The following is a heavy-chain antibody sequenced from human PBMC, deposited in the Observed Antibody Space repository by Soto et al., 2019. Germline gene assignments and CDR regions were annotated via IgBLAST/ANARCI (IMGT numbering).Heavy chain of an antibody. Sequence: GGSLRLSCAASGFTFSSYAMHWVRQAPGKGLEWVAVISYDGSNKYYADSVKGRFTISRDNSKNTLYLQMNSLRAEDTAVYYCARDLGDIVVVPAAMLGYWGQGXLVTVSS. CDR2: ISYDGSNK. CDR3: ARDLGDIVVVPAAMLGY. CDR1: GFTFSSYA. V-gene: IGHV3-30-3*01. J-gene: IGHJ4*02. D-gene: IGHD2-2*01.